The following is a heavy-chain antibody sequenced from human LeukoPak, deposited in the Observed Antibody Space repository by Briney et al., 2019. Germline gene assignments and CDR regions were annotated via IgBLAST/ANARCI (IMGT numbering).Heavy chain of an antibody. CDR3: AKNGDRGAYCSGGTCYPYYYYYMDV. D-gene: IGHD2-15*01. CDR2: ISTTGGTT. J-gene: IGHJ6*03. Sequence: PGGSLKLSCAASGFTVSSNYMSWVRQAPGKGLEWVSAISTTGGTTYYADYVRGRFTISRDNSRNTLYLQMNSLRAEDTAIYYCAKNGDRGAYCSGGTCYPYYYYYMDVWGKGTTVTISS. CDR1: GFTVSSNY. V-gene: IGHV3-23*01.